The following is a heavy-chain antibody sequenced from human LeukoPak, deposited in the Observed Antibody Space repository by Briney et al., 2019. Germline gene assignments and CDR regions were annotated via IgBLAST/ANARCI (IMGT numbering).Heavy chain of an antibody. CDR1: GGSISSYY. J-gene: IGHJ4*02. CDR3: ARVEGYCSSTSCSLFDY. V-gene: IGHV4-59*01. CDR2: IYYSGST. Sequence: SETLSLTCTVSGGSISSYYWSWIRQPPGKGLEWIGYIYYSGSTNYNPSLKSRVTISVDTSKNQFSLKLSPVTAADTAVYYCARVEGYCSSTSCSLFDYWGQGTLVTVSS. D-gene: IGHD2-2*01.